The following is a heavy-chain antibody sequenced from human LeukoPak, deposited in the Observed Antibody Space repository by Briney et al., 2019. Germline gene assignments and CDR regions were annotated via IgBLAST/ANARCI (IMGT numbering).Heavy chain of an antibody. CDR3: AKDLGYCSGGSCALDY. Sequence: GGSLRLSCAAPGFTFSSYAMNWVRQAPGKGLEWVSAISGSGGSTFCADSVKGRFTISRDNSKNTLYLQMNSLRAEDTAVYYCAKDLGYCSGGSCALDYWDQGTLVTVSS. J-gene: IGHJ4*02. CDR2: ISGSGGST. CDR1: GFTFSSYA. V-gene: IGHV3-23*01. D-gene: IGHD2-15*01.